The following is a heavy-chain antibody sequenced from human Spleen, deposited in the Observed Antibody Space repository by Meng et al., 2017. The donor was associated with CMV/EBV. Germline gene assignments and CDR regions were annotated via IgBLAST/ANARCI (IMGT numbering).Heavy chain of an antibody. CDR2: ISYSGFT. CDR3: AREIAAGGYSWFDP. J-gene: IGHJ5*02. D-gene: IGHD6-13*01. V-gene: IGHV4-31*03. CDR1: GASISNDNYY. Sequence: LRLSCTVSGASISNDNYYWSWIRQHPGKGLEWIGYISYSGFTYYNPSLKSRVIISDDTSKNQFSLNLNSVTAADTAVYYCAREIAAGGYSWFDPWGQGTLVTVSS.